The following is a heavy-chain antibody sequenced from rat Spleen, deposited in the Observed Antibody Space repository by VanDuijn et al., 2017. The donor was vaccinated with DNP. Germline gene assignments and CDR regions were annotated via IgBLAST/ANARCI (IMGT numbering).Heavy chain of an antibody. CDR1: GFAFSDYN. D-gene: IGHD1-2*01. CDR3: ATQSFSIAAIMFPY. J-gene: IGHJ3*01. CDR2: ILYDGSRT. V-gene: IGHV5S10*01. Sequence: EVQLVESGGGLLQPGGSLRLSCATSGFAFSDYNMAWVRQAPKKGLEWVATILYDGSRTYFRDSVKGRFTISRDIAKDTLYLQMDSLRPEETANYFCATQSFSIAAIMFPYWGQGTLVTVSS.